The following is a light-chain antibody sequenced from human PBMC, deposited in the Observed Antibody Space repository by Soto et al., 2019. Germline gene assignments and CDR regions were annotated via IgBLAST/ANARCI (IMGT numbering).Light chain of an antibody. V-gene: IGLV4-60*02. CDR1: SGHSSYI. CDR3: ETWDSDTHTV. J-gene: IGLJ3*02. Sequence: QPVLTQSSSASASLGSSVKLTCTLSSGHSSYIVAWHQQQPGKAPRYLMKLEGSGSYNKGSGVPDRFSGSSSGADRYLTISNLQFEDEADYYCETWDSDTHTVFGGGTQLTVL. CDR2: LEGSGSY.